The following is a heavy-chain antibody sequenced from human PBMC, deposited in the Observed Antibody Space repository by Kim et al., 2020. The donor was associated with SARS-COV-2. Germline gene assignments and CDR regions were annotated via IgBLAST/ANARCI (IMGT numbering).Heavy chain of an antibody. J-gene: IGHJ4*02. V-gene: IGHV3-48*01. D-gene: IGHD3-16*01. Sequence: IYYPDSEKGQLTISRETATNSLELKMNSLRAEATAVYYCARGRSYEPFDYWGQGTLITVSS. CDR3: ARGRSYEPFDY. CDR2: I.